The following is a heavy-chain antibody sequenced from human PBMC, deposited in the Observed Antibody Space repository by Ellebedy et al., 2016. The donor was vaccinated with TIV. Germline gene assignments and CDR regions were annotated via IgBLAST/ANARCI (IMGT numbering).Heavy chain of an antibody. D-gene: IGHD3-22*01. CDR3: AREEMYFYDSAGFYYGSHGMDV. J-gene: IGHJ6*02. CDR1: GYTFSDYG. CDR2: ISGDNGIR. V-gene: IGHV1-18*04. Sequence: ASVKVSCKASGYTFSDYGISWVRQAPGHGPEWLGWISGDNGIRHFAQKVQGRVALTTDPSTSTAFMELRSLESDDTAVYYCAREEMYFYDSAGFYYGSHGMDVWGQGTTVTVSS.